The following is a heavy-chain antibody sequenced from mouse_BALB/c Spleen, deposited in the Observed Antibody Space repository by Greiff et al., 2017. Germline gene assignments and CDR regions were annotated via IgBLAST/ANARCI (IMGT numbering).Heavy chain of an antibody. CDR2: ISYSGST. CDR1: GYSITSDYA. J-gene: IGHJ3*01. CDR3: AIPYGNYGGFAY. V-gene: IGHV3-2*02. D-gene: IGHD2-1*01. Sequence: VQLQQSGPGLVKPSQSLSLTCTVTGYSITSDYAWNWIRQFPGNKLEWMGYISYSGSTSYNPSLKSRISITRDTSKNQFFLQLNSVTTEDTATYYCAIPYGNYGGFAYWGQGTLVTVSA.